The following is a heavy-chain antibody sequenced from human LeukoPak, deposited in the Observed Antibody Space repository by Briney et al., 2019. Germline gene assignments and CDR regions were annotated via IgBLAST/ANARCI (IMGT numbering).Heavy chain of an antibody. J-gene: IGHJ4*02. D-gene: IGHD3-3*01. CDR2: ISSSSYI. CDR3: ALTSTGVTIFGVPSLDY. CDR1: GFTFSSYS. V-gene: IGHV3-21*01. Sequence: GGSLRLSCAASGFTFSSYSMNWVRQAPGKGLEWVSSISSSSYIYYADSVKGRFTISRDNAKNSLYLQMNSLRAEDTAVYYCALTSTGVTIFGVPSLDYWGQGTLVTVSS.